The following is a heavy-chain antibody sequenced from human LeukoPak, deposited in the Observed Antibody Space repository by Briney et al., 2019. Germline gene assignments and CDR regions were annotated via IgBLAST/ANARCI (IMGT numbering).Heavy chain of an antibody. CDR1: GFTFNNYA. D-gene: IGHD3-10*01. CDR3: ASLVTYYYGSGSYYKDY. V-gene: IGHV3-23*01. CDR2: ISGSGSST. Sequence: GGSLRLSCAASGFTFNNYAMSWVRQAPGKGLEWVSAISGSGSSTYYADSVKGRFTISRDNSKNTLYLQMNSLRAEDTAVYYCASLVTYYYGSGSYYKDYWGQGTLVTVSS. J-gene: IGHJ4*02.